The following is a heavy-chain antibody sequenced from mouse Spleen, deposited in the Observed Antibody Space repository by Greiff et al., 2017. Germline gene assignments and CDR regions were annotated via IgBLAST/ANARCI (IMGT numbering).Heavy chain of an antibody. CDR3: ARSQLGRWFAY. Sequence: VQLQQPGAELVMPGASVKLSCKASGYTFTSYWMHWVKQRPGQGLEWIGEIDPSDSYTNYNQKFKGKATLTVDKSSSTAYMQLSSLTSEDSAVYYCARSQLGRWFAYWGQGTLVTVSA. D-gene: IGHD4-1*02. J-gene: IGHJ3*01. V-gene: IGHV1-69*01. CDR2: IDPSDSYT. CDR1: GYTFTSYW.